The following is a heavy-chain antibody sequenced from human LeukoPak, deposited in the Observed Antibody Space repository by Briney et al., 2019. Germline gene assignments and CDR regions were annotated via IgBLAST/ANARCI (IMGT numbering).Heavy chain of an antibody. V-gene: IGHV3-23*01. Sequence: GGSLRLSCAASGFTFSSYAMSWVRQAPATGLEGVSAISGSGGSTYYADSVKGRFTISRDNSKNTLYLQMNSLRAEDTAVYYCATSTIPGMDVWGQGTTVTVSS. J-gene: IGHJ6*02. CDR2: ISGSGGST. CDR1: GFTFSSYA. CDR3: ATSTIPGMDV. D-gene: IGHD1-1*01.